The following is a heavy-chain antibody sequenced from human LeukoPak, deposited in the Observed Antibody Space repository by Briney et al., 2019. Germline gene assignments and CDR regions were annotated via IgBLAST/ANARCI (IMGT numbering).Heavy chain of an antibody. Sequence: PGGSLRLSCAASGFTFSTYTMNWVRQAPGKGLEWVSSISTSSSYIYYADSVKGRFTISRDNAKNSLYLQMNSLRAEDTAVYYCASWAGVVDDFNGPFDYWGQGTLVTVSS. J-gene: IGHJ4*02. CDR1: GFTFSTYT. CDR3: ASWAGVVDDFNGPFDY. CDR2: ISTSSSYI. D-gene: IGHD2-15*01. V-gene: IGHV3-21*01.